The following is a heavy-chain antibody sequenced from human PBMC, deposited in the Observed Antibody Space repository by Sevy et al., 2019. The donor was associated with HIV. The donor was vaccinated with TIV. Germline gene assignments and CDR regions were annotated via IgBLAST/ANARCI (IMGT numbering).Heavy chain of an antibody. Sequence: ASVKVSCKASGYAFTSYGISWVRQAAGQGLEWMGWISAYNGNTNYAQKLQGRVTMTTDTSTSTAYMELRSLRSDDTAVYYCARVRITLNYVFWSGYYLSWFDPWGQGTLVTVSS. D-gene: IGHD3-3*01. CDR1: GYAFTSYG. CDR3: ARVRITLNYVFWSGYYLSWFDP. J-gene: IGHJ5*02. V-gene: IGHV1-18*01. CDR2: ISAYNGNT.